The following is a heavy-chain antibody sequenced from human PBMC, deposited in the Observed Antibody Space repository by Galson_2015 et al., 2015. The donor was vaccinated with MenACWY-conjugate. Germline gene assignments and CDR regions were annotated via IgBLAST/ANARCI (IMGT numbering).Heavy chain of an antibody. D-gene: IGHD1-26*01. V-gene: IGHV5-51*01. J-gene: IGHJ6*02. CDR3: TRHPPGGRGMDV. CDR2: ISPGDSYA. Sequence: QSGAEVKKPGESLKISCKGSGYTFTTYWIGWVRQMPGKGLEWMGFISPGDSYARYNPAFQGQVTISADKSISTAYLQWNSLQASDTAKYYCTRHPPGGRGMDVWGQGTTVTVSS. CDR1: GYTFTTYW.